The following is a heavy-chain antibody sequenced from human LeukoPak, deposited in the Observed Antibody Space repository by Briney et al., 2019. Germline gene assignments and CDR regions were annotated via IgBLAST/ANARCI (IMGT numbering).Heavy chain of an antibody. J-gene: IGHJ4*02. CDR3: ASRYYYDSSGYFGY. V-gene: IGHV4-39*07. Sequence: PSETLSLTCTVSGGSISSGGYYWSWIRQPPGKGLEWIGEINHSGSTNYNPSLKSRVTISVDTSKNQFSLKLSSVTAADTAVYYCASRYYYDSSGYFGYWGQGTLVTVSS. CDR1: GGSISSGGYY. CDR2: INHSGST. D-gene: IGHD3-22*01.